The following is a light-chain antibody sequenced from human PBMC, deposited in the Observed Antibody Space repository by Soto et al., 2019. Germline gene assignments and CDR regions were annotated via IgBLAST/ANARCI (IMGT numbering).Light chain of an antibody. CDR2: GAS. CDR1: QSITNNY. J-gene: IGKJ5*01. Sequence: ETVLTHSPGTLSLSPGERATLSCRASQSITNNYLAWYQQKPGQAPRLLIYGASSRVTGIPDRFSGSGSGTDFTLTISRLEPEDFAVYYCQQYRTSPITFGQGTRLEIK. CDR3: QQYRTSPIT. V-gene: IGKV3-20*01.